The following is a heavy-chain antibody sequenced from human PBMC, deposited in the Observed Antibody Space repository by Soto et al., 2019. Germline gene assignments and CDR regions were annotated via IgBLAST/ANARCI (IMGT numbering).Heavy chain of an antibody. Sequence: EVQLEESGGDLVQPGGSLRLSCAASGFTLSAYWMTWVRQAPGTGLEWVANINRDGSKKSYLDSVRGRFTISRDNVGNSLYLQMDSLRADDTALSYCARDVSTGSSSLYLDAFDIWGQGTMVTVSS. CDR2: INRDGSKK. V-gene: IGHV3-7*05. CDR1: GFTLSAYW. CDR3: ARDVSTGSSSLYLDAFDI. D-gene: IGHD6-13*01. J-gene: IGHJ3*02.